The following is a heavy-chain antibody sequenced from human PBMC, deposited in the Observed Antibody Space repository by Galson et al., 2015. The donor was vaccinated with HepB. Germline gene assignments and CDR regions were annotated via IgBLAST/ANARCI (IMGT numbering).Heavy chain of an antibody. CDR2: IIPIFGTA. J-gene: IGHJ4*02. CDR3: ASFDVVGAGTDY. V-gene: IGHV1-69*13. Sequence: SVKVSCKASGGTFSSYAISWVRQAPGQGLEWMGGIIPIFGTANYARKFQGRVTITADESTSTAYMELSSLRSEDTAVYYCASFDVVGAGTDYWGQGTLVTVSS. D-gene: IGHD6-19*01. CDR1: GGTFSSYA.